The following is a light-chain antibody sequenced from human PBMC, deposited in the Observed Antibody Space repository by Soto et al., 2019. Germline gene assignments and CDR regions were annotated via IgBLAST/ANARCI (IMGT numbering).Light chain of an antibody. V-gene: IGKV3-15*01. CDR1: QSVSSSN. CDR2: GSS. CDR3: QQYNEWPLT. J-gene: IGKJ4*01. Sequence: EMLLTQSPGTLSLSPGERATLSCRASQSVSSSNLAWYQQKPGQAPRLLMYGSSTRATGVPARFSGSASGTEFTLTINSLQSEDLAVYYCQQYNEWPLTFGGGTKVDIK.